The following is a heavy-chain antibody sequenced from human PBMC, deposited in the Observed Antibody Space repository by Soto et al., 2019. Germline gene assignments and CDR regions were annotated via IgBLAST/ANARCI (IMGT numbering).Heavy chain of an antibody. Sequence: AGGVLRLPCAPPGFNFSRSRMPSVRQAPGKGLVWVSRINSDGSSTSYADSVKGRITISRDNAKNTLCLQMNSPRAEDTAVYYCARELAPSGAGAFDIWGQGTMVT. CDR3: ARELAPSGAGAFDI. CDR1: GFNFSRSR. J-gene: IGHJ3*02. V-gene: IGHV3-74*01. CDR2: INSDGSST. D-gene: IGHD3-3*01.